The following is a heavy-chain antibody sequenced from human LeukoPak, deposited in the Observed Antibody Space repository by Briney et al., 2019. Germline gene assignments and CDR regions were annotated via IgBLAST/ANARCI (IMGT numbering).Heavy chain of an antibody. CDR2: IRYDGSNK. CDR1: GFTFSNYG. CDR3: ARGYSSPGGWFDP. D-gene: IGHD6-13*01. J-gene: IGHJ5*02. V-gene: IGHV3-30*02. Sequence: PGGSLRLSCAASGFTFSNYGMHWVRQAPGKGLEWVAFIRYDGSNKNYADSVKGRFTISRDSAKNSLYLQMNSLRAEDTAVYYCARGYSSPGGWFDPWGQGTLVTVSS.